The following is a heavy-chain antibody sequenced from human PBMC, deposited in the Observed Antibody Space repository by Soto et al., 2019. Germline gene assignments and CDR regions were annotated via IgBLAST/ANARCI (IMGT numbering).Heavy chain of an antibody. D-gene: IGHD3-9*01. CDR2: LGGGGDT. CDR3: TKDRHPDGIWTFDF. Sequence: GGSLRLPCAASGVTFGTYTMNWVRQAPGKGLGWVSALGGGGDTHYAESVKGRFTISRDYSKNILLLQMNSLRDEDSAIYYCTKDRHPDGIWTFDFWRQGPLVAVSS. J-gene: IGHJ4*02. CDR1: GVTFGTYT. V-gene: IGHV3-23*01.